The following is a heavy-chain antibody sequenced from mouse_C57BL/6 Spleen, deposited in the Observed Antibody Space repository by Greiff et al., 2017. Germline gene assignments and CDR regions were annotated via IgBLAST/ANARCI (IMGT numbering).Heavy chain of an antibody. Sequence: VQLQQSGAELVRPGASVTLSCKASGYTFTDYEMHWVKQTPVHGLEWIGAIDPETGGTAYNQKFKGKAILTADKSSSTAYMELRSLTSEDSAVYYCTRDPGLRGYYYAMDYWGQGTSVTVSS. V-gene: IGHV1-15*01. CDR2: IDPETGGT. CDR1: GYTFTDYE. CDR3: TRDPGLRGYYYAMDY. J-gene: IGHJ4*01. D-gene: IGHD1-1*01.